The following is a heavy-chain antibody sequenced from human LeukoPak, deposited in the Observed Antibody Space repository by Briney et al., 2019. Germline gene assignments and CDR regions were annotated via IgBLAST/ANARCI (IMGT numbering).Heavy chain of an antibody. CDR1: GGSISSGGYY. D-gene: IGHD1-14*01. CDR3: ARVTPEGRYFDL. J-gene: IGHJ2*01. CDR2: IYYSGST. V-gene: IGHV4-31*03. Sequence: PSETLSLTCTVSGGSISSGGYYWSWIRQHPGKGLEWIGYIYYSGSTYYNPSLKSRVTISVDTSKNQFSLKLSSVTAADTAVYYCARVTPEGRYFDLWGRGTLVTVSS.